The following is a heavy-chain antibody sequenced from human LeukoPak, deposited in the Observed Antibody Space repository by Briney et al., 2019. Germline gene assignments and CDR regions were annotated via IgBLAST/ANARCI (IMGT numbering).Heavy chain of an antibody. Sequence: GGSLRLSCAASGFTFTAYLIHWVRQAPGKGLEWVAVMSSDGNAMFYADSVKGRFTISRDNSMNTLYLQMNSLRAEDTAVYYCVRESEYYFDHSASFDYWGQGTLVTVSS. CDR3: VRESEYYFDHSASFDY. CDR2: MSSDGNAM. J-gene: IGHJ4*02. D-gene: IGHD3-22*01. CDR1: GFTFTAYL. V-gene: IGHV3-30-3*01.